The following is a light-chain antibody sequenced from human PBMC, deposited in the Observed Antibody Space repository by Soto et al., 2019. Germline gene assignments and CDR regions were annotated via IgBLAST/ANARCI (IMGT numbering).Light chain of an antibody. CDR1: SSDVGGYNY. CDR3: SSYSTSTTPQWV. Sequence: QSALTQPPSASGSPGQSVTISCTGTSSDVGGYNYVSWYQQHPGRAPKLVIYKVSDRPSGVSSRFSASKSGNTASLTISGLQPEDEADYYCSSYSTSTTPQWVFGGGTKLTVL. CDR2: KVS. J-gene: IGLJ3*02. V-gene: IGLV2-14*01.